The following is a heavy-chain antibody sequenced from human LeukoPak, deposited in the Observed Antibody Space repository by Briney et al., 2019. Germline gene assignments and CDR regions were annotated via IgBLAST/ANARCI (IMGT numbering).Heavy chain of an antibody. CDR2: IRSKAYGGTT. D-gene: IGHD3-3*01. CDR3: ARMGYDFWSGGDY. J-gene: IGHJ4*02. CDR1: GFTFGDYA. V-gene: IGHV3-49*04. Sequence: GGSLRLSCTASGFTFGDYAMSWVRQAPGKGLEWVGFIRSKAYGGTTEYAASVKGRFTISRDDSKSIAYLQMNSLKTEDTAVYYCARMGYDFWSGGDYWGQGTLVTVSS.